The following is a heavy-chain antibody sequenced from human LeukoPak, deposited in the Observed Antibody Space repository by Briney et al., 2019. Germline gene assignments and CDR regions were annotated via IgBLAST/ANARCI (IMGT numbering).Heavy chain of an antibody. CDR3: ARDTGCGGGTCYSFYDS. J-gene: IGHJ4*02. D-gene: IGHD2-15*01. Sequence: GGSLRLSCAASGFTFSSYWMTWVRQAPGKGLEWVANIKQDGSEKYHVDSVKGRFTISRDNAKNSLYLQMNSLRAEDTAVYYCARDTGCGGGTCYSFYDSSGQGTLVTVSS. CDR1: GFTFSSYW. CDR2: IKQDGSEK. V-gene: IGHV3-7*01.